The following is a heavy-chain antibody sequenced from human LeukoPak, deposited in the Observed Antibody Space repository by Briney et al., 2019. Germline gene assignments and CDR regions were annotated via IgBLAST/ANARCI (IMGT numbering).Heavy chain of an antibody. D-gene: IGHD6-13*01. CDR2: ISGSGDST. V-gene: IGHV3-23*01. J-gene: IGHJ4*02. CDR1: GSTFSSYS. Sequence: TGGSLRLSCAASGSTFSSYSMNWVRQAPGKGLEWVSAISGSGDSTYYADSVKGRFTISRDNSKNTLYLQMNSLRVEDTAVYYCAALGSSSWYVDWGQGTLVTVSS. CDR3: AALGSSSWYVD.